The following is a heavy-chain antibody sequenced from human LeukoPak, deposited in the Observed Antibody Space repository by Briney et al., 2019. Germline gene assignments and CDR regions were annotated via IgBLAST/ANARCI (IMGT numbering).Heavy chain of an antibody. V-gene: IGHV4-4*07. CDR1: GGSISSDS. CDR2: IYTSGST. D-gene: IGHD3-22*01. CDR3: ARERKQYYYDSSGFRPMALFDP. Sequence: PSETLSLTCTASGGSISSDSCHWIRQPAGKGLEWIGRIYTSGSTNYNPSHKSRVTMSVDTSKNQFSLKLSSVTAADTAVYYCARERKQYYYDSSGFRPMALFDPWGQGTLVTVSS. J-gene: IGHJ5*02.